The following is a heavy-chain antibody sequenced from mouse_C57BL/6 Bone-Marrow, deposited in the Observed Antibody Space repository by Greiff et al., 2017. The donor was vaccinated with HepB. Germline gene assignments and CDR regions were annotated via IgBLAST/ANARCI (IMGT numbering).Heavy chain of an antibody. J-gene: IGHJ4*01. CDR1: GYTFTSYW. CDR2: IHPNSGST. V-gene: IGHV1-64*01. D-gene: IGHD1-1*01. CDR3: ARKYYGPGDYAMDY. Sequence: QVQLQQPGAELVKPGASVKLSCKASGYTFTSYWMHWVKQRPGQGLEWIGMIHPNSGSTNYNEKFKSKATLTVDKSSSTAYMQLSSLTSEDSAVYYCARKYYGPGDYAMDYWGQGTSVTVSS.